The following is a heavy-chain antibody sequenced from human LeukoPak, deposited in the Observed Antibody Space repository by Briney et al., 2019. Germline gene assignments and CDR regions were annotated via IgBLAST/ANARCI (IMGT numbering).Heavy chain of an antibody. CDR1: GYTFTSYA. CDR3: ASNTYYDFWSGYSFDY. Sequence: ASVKVSCKASGYTFTSYAMNWVRQAPGQGLEWMGWINTNTGNPTYAQGFTGRFVFSLDTSVSTAYLQISSLKAEDTAVYYCASNTYYDFWSGYSFDYWGQGTLVTVSS. V-gene: IGHV7-4-1*02. CDR2: INTNTGNP. D-gene: IGHD3-3*01. J-gene: IGHJ4*02.